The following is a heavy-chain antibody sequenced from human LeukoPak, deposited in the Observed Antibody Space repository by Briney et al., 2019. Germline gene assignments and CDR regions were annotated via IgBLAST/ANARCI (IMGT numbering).Heavy chain of an antibody. V-gene: IGHV1-3*01. D-gene: IGHD6-19*01. J-gene: IGHJ4*02. CDR1: GYTFTSYA. CDR3: ATNTKGIAVAGFDY. CDR2: INAGNGNT. Sequence: VASVKVSCKASGYTFTSYAMHWVRQAPGQRLEWMGWINAGNGNTKYSQKFQGRVTITRDTSASTAYMELSSLRSEDTAVYYCATNTKGIAVAGFDYWGQGTLVTVSS.